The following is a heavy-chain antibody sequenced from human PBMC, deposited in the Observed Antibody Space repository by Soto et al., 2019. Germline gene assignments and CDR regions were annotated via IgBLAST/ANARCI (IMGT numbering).Heavy chain of an antibody. D-gene: IGHD6-13*01. CDR1: GYTFTSYD. CDR2: MNPNSGNT. V-gene: IGHV1-8*01. CDR3: ARIYKGQQLVDYYYGMDV. Sequence: QVQLVQSGAEVKKPGASVKVSCKASGYTFTSYDINWVRQATGQGLEWMGWMNPNSGNTGYAQKFQGRVTMTRNTSISRAYMELSSLRSEDTAVYYCARIYKGQQLVDYYYGMDVWGQGTTVTVSS. J-gene: IGHJ6*02.